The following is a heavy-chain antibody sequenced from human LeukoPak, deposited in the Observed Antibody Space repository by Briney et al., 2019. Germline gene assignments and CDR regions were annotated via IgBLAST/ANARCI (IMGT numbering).Heavy chain of an antibody. CDR2: IYYSGST. D-gene: IGHD1-14*01. V-gene: IGHV4-59*01. CDR1: GDSISNYY. CDR3: ARYRNEALFAFDI. Sequence: SETLSLTCSVSGDSISNYYWSWIRQSPGKGLEWIGYIYYSGSTNYNPSLKSRVSISVDTSKNQFPLKLSSVTAADTAMYYCARYRNEALFAFDIWGQGTMVTVSS. J-gene: IGHJ3*02.